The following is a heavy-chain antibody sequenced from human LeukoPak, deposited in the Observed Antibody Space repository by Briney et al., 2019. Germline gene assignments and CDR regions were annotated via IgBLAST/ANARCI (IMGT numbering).Heavy chain of an antibody. V-gene: IGHV4-61*02. J-gene: IGHJ5*02. CDR1: GVSISSGSFY. D-gene: IGHD6-13*01. CDR3: AATEQQLRTPWFDP. Sequence: SETLSLTCTVSGVSISSGSFYWSWIRQPAGKGLEWIGRIYTSGSTNYNPSPKSRVTISEDTSKNQFSLRLSSVTAADTAVYYCAATEQQLRTPWFDPWGQGTLVTVSS. CDR2: IYTSGST.